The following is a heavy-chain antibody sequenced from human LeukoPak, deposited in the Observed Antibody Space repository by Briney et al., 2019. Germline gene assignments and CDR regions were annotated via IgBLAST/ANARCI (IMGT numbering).Heavy chain of an antibody. CDR2: ISGSGGST. Sequence: PGGSLRLSSAASGFTFSSYAMSWVRQAPGKGLEWVSAISGSGGSTYYADSVKGRFTISRDNSKNTLYLQMNSLRAKDTAVYYCAKMLDYYDFWSGFDYWGQGTLVTASS. J-gene: IGHJ4*02. CDR1: GFTFSSYA. CDR3: AKMLDYYDFWSGFDY. D-gene: IGHD3-3*01. V-gene: IGHV3-23*01.